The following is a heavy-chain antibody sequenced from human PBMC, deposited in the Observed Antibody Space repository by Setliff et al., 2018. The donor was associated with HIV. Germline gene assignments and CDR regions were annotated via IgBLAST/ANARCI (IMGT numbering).Heavy chain of an antibody. CDR3: ARGRYFRDIRDSLFDF. J-gene: IGHJ4*02. Sequence: PSETLSLTCSVSGGSISTNYYYWSWIHQHPGKGLEWIGYIYNSGTTFYNPSLESRLIMSVDPSKNQFSLKLTSVTAADTAVYYCARGRYFRDIRDSLFDFWGQGTLVIVS. V-gene: IGHV4-31*03. CDR1: GGSISTNYYY. D-gene: IGHD2-21*01. CDR2: IYNSGTT.